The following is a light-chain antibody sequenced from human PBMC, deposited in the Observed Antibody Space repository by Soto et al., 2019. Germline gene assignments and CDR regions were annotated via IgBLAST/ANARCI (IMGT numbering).Light chain of an antibody. CDR3: AAWDDSLNGPA. J-gene: IGLJ2*01. CDR1: RFNIGNNK. V-gene: IGLV1-44*01. CDR2: SDD. Sequence: QSVLTQSPSASGTPGQTVTISCSGGRFNIGNNKVNWYQQLPGTAPKLLIYSDDQRPSGVPARFSGSESGTSASLAISGLQSGDEADYYCAAWDDSLNGPAFGGGTKLTVL.